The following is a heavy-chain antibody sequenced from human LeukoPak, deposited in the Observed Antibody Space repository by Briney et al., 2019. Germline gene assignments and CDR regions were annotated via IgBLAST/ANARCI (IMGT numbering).Heavy chain of an antibody. J-gene: IGHJ4*02. CDR1: GFTFSSYE. CDR2: ISSSGSTI. CDR3: ARSPTGSGWYYFDY. V-gene: IGHV3-48*03. Sequence: GGSLRLSCAASGFTFSSYEMNWVRQAPGKGLEWVSYISSSGSTIYYADSVKGRFTISRDNAKNSLYLQMNSLRAEDTAVYYCARSPTGSGWYYFDYWGQGTPVTVSS. D-gene: IGHD6-19*01.